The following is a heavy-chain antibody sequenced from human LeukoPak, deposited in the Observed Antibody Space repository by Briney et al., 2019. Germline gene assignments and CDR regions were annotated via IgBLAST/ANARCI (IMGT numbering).Heavy chain of an antibody. CDR2: IVGSASHI. Sequence: GGSLRLSCAASGFTVSSNYMSWVRQAPGTGLEWLSTIVGSASHIFYADSVKGRFTISRDNSRNTVYLQMNTLRPEDTAIYFCAKDLRPDGRFDFDYWGRGTQVTVSS. CDR3: AKDLRPDGRFDFDY. D-gene: IGHD3-10*01. J-gene: IGHJ4*02. CDR1: GFTVSSNY. V-gene: IGHV3-23*01.